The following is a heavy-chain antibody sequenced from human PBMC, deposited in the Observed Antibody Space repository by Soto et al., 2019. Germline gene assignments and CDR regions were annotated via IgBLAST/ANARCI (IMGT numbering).Heavy chain of an antibody. J-gene: IGHJ6*02. CDR3: AREVVDILTGYHGGYGMDV. Sequence: QVQLVESGGGLVKPGGSLRLSCAASGFTFSDYYMSWIRQAPGKGLEWVSYISSSGSTIYYADSVKGRCTISRDNAKNSLYLQMNSLRAEDTSVYYCAREVVDILTGYHGGYGMDVWGQGTTVTVS. CDR2: ISSSGSTI. CDR1: GFTFSDYY. D-gene: IGHD3-9*01. V-gene: IGHV3-11*01.